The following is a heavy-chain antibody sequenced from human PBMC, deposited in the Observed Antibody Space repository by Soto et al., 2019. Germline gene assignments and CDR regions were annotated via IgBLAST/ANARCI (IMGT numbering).Heavy chain of an antibody. V-gene: IGHV1-18*01. D-gene: IGHD3-3*01. CDR1: GYTFTSYG. CDR3: ARDTYDFWSGYYPAY. J-gene: IGHJ4*02. Sequence: ASVKVSCKASGYTFTSYGISWVRQAPGQGLEWMGWISAYNGNTNYAQKLQGRVTMTTDTSTGTAYMELRSLRSDDTAVYYCARDTYDFWSGYYPAYWGQGTLVTVSS. CDR2: ISAYNGNT.